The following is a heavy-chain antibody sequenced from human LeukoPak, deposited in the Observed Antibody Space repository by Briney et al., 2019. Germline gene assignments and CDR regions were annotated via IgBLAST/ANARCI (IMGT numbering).Heavy chain of an antibody. D-gene: IGHD3-10*01. CDR1: GYTFTSYY. CDR2: INPSGGST. CDR3: ARSYGSGSSVSGMVYYMDV. J-gene: IGHJ6*03. Sequence: ASVKVSCKASGYTFTSYYMHWVRQAPGQGLEWIGIINPSGGSTSYAQKFQGRGTMTRDMSTSTVYMELSSLRSEDTAVYYCARSYGSGSSVSGMVYYMDVWGKGTTVTVSS. V-gene: IGHV1-46*01.